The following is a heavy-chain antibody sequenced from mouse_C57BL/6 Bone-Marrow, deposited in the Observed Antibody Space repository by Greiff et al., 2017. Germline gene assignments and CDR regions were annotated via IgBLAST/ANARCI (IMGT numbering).Heavy chain of an antibody. CDR3: ARPSIYYDYEDYAMDY. CDR1: GFTFSSYG. D-gene: IGHD2-4*01. CDR2: ISSGGSYT. V-gene: IGHV5-6*01. Sequence: EVQVVESGGDLVKPGGSLKLSCAASGFTFSSYGMSWVRQTPDKRLEWVATISSGGSYTYSPDSVKGRFTISRDNAKNTLYLQISSLKSEDTAMYYCARPSIYYDYEDYAMDYWGQGTSGTVAS. J-gene: IGHJ4*01.